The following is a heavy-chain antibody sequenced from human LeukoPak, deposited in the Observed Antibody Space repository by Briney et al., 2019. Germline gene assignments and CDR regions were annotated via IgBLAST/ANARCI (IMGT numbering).Heavy chain of an antibody. V-gene: IGHV4-4*07. CDR1: GDSITSYY. CDR2: IYTTGTT. CDR3: ARDLGAFDY. D-gene: IGHD3-16*01. Sequence: SETLSLTCTVSGDSITSYYWSWIRQSAEKGLEWIGRIYTTGTTNYNPSLKGRVTVSVDTSKNQFSLKLSSVTAADTAVYYCARDLGAFDYWGQGTLVTVSS. J-gene: IGHJ4*02.